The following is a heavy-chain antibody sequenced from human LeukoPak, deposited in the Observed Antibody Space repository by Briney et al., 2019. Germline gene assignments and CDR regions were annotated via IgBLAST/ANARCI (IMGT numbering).Heavy chain of an antibody. CDR3: ARGGDYYDSSGFKEGNY. D-gene: IGHD3-22*01. J-gene: IGHJ4*02. Sequence: GASVKVSCKASGYTFTSYGISWVRQAPGQGLEWMGWINPNSGGTNYAQKFQGRVTMTRDTSISTAYMELSRLRSDDTAVYYCARGGDYYDSSGFKEGNYWGQGTLVTVSS. CDR1: GYTFTSYG. V-gene: IGHV1-2*02. CDR2: INPNSGGT.